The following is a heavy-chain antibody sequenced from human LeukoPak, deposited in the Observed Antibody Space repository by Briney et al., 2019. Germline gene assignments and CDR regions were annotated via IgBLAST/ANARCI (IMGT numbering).Heavy chain of an antibody. J-gene: IGHJ5*02. CDR3: AREPQQLVIPP. Sequence: SETLSLTCTASGGSISSYDWSWIRQPPGKGLEWIGYIYYSGSTNYNPALKSRVTTTVDRSKNQFSLTLSSVTAADTAVYYCAREPQQLVIPPWGQGTLVTVSS. V-gene: IGHV4-59*01. CDR1: GGSISSYD. CDR2: IYYSGST. D-gene: IGHD6-13*01.